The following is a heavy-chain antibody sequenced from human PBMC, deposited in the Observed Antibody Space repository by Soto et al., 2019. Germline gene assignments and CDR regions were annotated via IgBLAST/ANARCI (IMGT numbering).Heavy chain of an antibody. Sequence: QVQLVQSGAEVKKPGASVKVSCKASGYTFTSYYMHWVRQAPGQGLEWMGVFNPSGGSTTYSQKCPARVTMTRDASTTTGDMELSSLRSEDTAVYYCTRELGGSYFDHWGQGTLVTVSS. V-gene: IGHV1-46*03. J-gene: IGHJ4*03. CDR2: FNPSGGST. D-gene: IGHD1-26*01. CDR3: TRELGGSYFDH. CDR1: GYTFTSYY.